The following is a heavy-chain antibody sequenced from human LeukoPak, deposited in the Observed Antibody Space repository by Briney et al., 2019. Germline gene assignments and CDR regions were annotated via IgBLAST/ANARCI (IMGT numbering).Heavy chain of an antibody. D-gene: IGHD2-2*01. CDR3: AREGTYCSRTSCYDSFLDY. CDR1: GFTFSTYV. V-gene: IGHV4-4*07. Sequence: GSLRLSCAASGFTFSTYVVSWVRQAPGKGLEWIGRIYTSGSTNYNPSLKTRVTMSVDTSKNQFSLRLSSVTAADTAVYYCAREGTYCSRTSCYDSFLDYWGQGTLVTVSS. J-gene: IGHJ4*02. CDR2: IYTSGST.